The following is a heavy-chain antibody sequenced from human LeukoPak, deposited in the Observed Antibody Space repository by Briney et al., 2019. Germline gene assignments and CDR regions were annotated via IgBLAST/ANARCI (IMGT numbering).Heavy chain of an antibody. Sequence: PGRSLRLSCAASGFTFANYVTHWVRQAPGKGLEWVAVTSPDEGLKFYGDSVKGRFTISRDNAKNSLYLQMNSLRADDTAVYYCAREPLKLSGYPDYWGQGTLVAVSS. CDR3: AREPLKLSGYPDY. J-gene: IGHJ4*02. D-gene: IGHD3-22*01. CDR2: TSPDEGLK. V-gene: IGHV3-30*04. CDR1: GFTFANYV.